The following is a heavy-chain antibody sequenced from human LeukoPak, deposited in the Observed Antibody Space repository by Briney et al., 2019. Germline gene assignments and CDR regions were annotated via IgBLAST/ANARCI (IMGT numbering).Heavy chain of an antibody. D-gene: IGHD6-13*01. J-gene: IGHJ5*02. CDR2: IYYSGST. V-gene: IGHV4-31*03. CDR1: DGSISSNSYY. CDR3: ARHGGSSIWYPSWFDP. Sequence: SETLSLTCSVSDGSISSNSYYWSWIRQHPGKGLEWIGYIYYSGSTYYNPSLKSRVTISVDTSKNQFSLKLGSVTAADTAVYYCARHGGSSIWYPSWFDPWGRGTLVTVSS.